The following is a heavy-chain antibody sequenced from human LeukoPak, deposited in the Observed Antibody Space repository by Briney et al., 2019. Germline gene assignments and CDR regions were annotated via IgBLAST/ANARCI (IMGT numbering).Heavy chain of an antibody. CDR2: ISSSSYI. Sequence: PGGSLRLSCAASGFTFSSYSMNWVRQAPGKGLEWVSSISSSSYIYYADSVKGRFTISRDNAKNSLYLQMNSLRAEDTAVYYCANAYDDVWGSYRSGNMDVWGKGTTVTDSS. D-gene: IGHD3-16*02. J-gene: IGHJ6*03. V-gene: IGHV3-21*01. CDR3: ANAYDDVWGSYRSGNMDV. CDR1: GFTFSSYS.